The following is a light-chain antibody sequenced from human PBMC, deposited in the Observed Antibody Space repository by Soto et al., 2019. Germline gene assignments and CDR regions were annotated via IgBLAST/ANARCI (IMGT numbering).Light chain of an antibody. CDR1: QTVSSSY. J-gene: IGKJ1*01. CDR3: HQYGGSPGT. Sequence: EIVLTQSPGTLSLSPVERATLSCMASQTVSSSYLAWYQQKPGQAPRLLIYGASSRATGIPDRFSGSGSGTDATLTINRLEPEDFAVYYCHQYGGSPGTLGQGTKVDIK. V-gene: IGKV3-20*01. CDR2: GAS.